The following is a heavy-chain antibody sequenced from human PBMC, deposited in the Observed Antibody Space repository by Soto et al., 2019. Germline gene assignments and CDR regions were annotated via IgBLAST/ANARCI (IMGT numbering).Heavy chain of an antibody. CDR1: GFTFSSYA. Sequence: QVQLVESGGGVVQPGRSLRLSCAASGFTFSSYAMHWVRQAPCKGLEWVAIISYDGSSKYYADSVKGRFTISRDNSKNTLYLQMNSLRAEDTAVYYCARDPLWGTAMVLWYFDLWGRGTLVTVSS. V-gene: IGHV3-30-3*01. J-gene: IGHJ2*01. D-gene: IGHD5-18*01. CDR3: ARDPLWGTAMVLWYFDL. CDR2: ISYDGSSK.